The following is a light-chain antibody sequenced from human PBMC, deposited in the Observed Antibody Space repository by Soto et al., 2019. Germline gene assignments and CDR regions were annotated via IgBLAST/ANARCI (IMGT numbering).Light chain of an antibody. Sequence: DIQMTQAPSSLSASVGGRVTITCRSSQGIHTYLNWYQFKPGKAPKLLIYGASSLHSGVPSRFSGGGSGTDFTLTISSLQPEDFATYYCQQSYISPRTFGPGTKVDIK. CDR1: QGIHTY. V-gene: IGKV1-39*01. CDR3: QQSYISPRT. CDR2: GAS. J-gene: IGKJ3*01.